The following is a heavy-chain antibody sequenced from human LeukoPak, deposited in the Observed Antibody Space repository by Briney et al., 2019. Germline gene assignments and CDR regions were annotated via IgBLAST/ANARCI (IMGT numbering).Heavy chain of an antibody. CDR3: ARRSGY. J-gene: IGHJ4*02. CDR1: GFTFSSYS. Sequence: GGSLRLSCAASGFTFSSYSMNWVRQAPGKGLEWVSYISSSSSTIYYADSVEGRFTISRDNAKNSLYLQMNSLRAEDTAVYYCARRSGYWGQGTLVTVSS. V-gene: IGHV3-48*01. D-gene: IGHD3-10*01. CDR2: ISSSSSTI.